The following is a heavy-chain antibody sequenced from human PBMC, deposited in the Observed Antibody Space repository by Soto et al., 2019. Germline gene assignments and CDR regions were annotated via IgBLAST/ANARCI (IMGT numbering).Heavy chain of an antibody. CDR1: GGSISSGDYY. V-gene: IGHV4-30-4*01. CDR2: IYYSGST. Sequence: SETLSLTCTVSGGSISSGDYYWSWIRQPPGKGLEWIGYIYYSGSTYYNPSLKSRVTIPVDTSKNQFSLKLSSVTAADTAVYYCARETKEYYFDYWGQGTLVTVSS. J-gene: IGHJ4*02. CDR3: ARETKEYYFDY.